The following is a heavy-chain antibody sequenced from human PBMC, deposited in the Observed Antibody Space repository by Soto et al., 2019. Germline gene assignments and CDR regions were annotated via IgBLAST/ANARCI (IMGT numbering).Heavy chain of an antibody. CDR1: GFTFSDYY. CDR2: ISSSSSYT. CDR3: ARRETYYYASVSYGTYVYGMDV. D-gene: IGHD3-10*01. V-gene: IGHV3-11*06. Sequence: QVQLVESGGGLVKPGGSLRLSCAASGFTFSDYYMSWIRQAPGKGLEWVSYISSSSSYTNYADSVKGRFTISRDNAKNSLYLQMNCLRAEDTAVYYCARRETYYYASVSYGTYVYGMDVWGQGTTVTVSS. J-gene: IGHJ6*02.